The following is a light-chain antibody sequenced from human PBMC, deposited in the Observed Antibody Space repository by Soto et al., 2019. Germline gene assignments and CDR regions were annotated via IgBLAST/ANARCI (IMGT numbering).Light chain of an antibody. CDR3: KQASIFLT. V-gene: IGKV1-12*01. J-gene: IGKJ3*01. CDR2: AAS. Sequence: DIQMTQSPSSVSASVGDRVTIACRASQDISTWLAWYQQKPGKAPKLLIYAASSLQSGVPSRFSGSGSGTDFTLTSSSLQPEDFATYYCKQASIFLTFGPGTKVDIK. CDR1: QDISTW.